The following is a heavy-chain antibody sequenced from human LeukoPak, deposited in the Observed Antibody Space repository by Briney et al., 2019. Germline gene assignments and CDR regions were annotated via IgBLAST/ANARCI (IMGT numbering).Heavy chain of an antibody. J-gene: IGHJ6*02. V-gene: IGHV3-30*18. CDR3: AKDLWSVTTGYYGMDV. CDR2: ISYDGSNK. Sequence: GESLRLSCAASGFTFSSYGMHWVRAAPGKGLEWVAFISYDGSNKYYADSVKGRFTISRDNSKNTLYLQMNSLRAEDTAVYYCAKDLWSVTTGYYGMDVWGQGTTVTVSS. CDR1: GFTFSSYG. D-gene: IGHD4-17*01.